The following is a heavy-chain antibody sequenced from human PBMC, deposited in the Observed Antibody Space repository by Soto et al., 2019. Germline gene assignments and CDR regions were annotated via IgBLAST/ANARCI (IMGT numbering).Heavy chain of an antibody. CDR1: GFSLSNARMG. CDR3: ARSDMVRGVPNWFDP. D-gene: IGHD3-10*01. CDR2: IFSNDEK. J-gene: IGHJ5*02. Sequence: QVTLKESGPVLGKPTETLTLTCTVSGFSLSNARMGVSWIRQPPGKALEWLAHIFSNDEKSYSTSLKSRLTISKDTSKSQVVLTMTNMDPVDTATYYCARSDMVRGVPNWFDPWGQGTLVTVSS. V-gene: IGHV2-26*01.